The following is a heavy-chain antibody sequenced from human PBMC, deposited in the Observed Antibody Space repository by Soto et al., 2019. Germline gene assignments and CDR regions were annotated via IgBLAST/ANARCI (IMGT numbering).Heavy chain of an antibody. V-gene: IGHV4-59*01. Sequence: WTWIRQPPGQGLEWIGNIYYSGSTKYNPSLKSRVTMSVDSSKNQFSLKLSSVTAADTAVYYCARDLDYTYGLDVWGQGTAVTVSS. CDR2: IYYSGST. D-gene: IGHD3-16*01. J-gene: IGHJ6*02. CDR3: ARDLDYTYGLDV.